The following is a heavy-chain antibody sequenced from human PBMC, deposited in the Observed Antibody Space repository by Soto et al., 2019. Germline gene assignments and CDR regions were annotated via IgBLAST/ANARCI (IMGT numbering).Heavy chain of an antibody. D-gene: IGHD3-22*01. J-gene: IGHJ6*02. CDR2: IIPVFGLV. V-gene: IGHV1-69*01. CDR3: AGGRIVVVGSRAYYGMDV. Sequence: QVHLLLQSGAEVKKPGSSVKVSCKASGGTPSNSAISWVRQAPGQGLEWMGGIIPVFGLVKYAQNFQGRVTITADESTNTAYMELSSLRPEDTAVYYCAGGRIVVVGSRAYYGMDVWGQGTTVPVSS. CDR1: GGTPSNSA.